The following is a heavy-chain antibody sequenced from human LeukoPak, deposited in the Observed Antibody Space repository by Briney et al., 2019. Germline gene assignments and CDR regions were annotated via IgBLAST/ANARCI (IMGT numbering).Heavy chain of an antibody. CDR2: ISGSGGST. V-gene: IGHV3-23*01. Sequence: GGTLRFSCAASGFTFSSYGMSWVRQAPGKGLEWVSAISGSGGSTYYADSVKGRFTISRDNSKNTLYLQMNSLRAEDTAVYYCAKGGHYYDSSGYPIVFDYWGQGTLVTVSS. D-gene: IGHD3-22*01. CDR3: AKGGHYYDSSGYPIVFDY. CDR1: GFTFSSYG. J-gene: IGHJ4*02.